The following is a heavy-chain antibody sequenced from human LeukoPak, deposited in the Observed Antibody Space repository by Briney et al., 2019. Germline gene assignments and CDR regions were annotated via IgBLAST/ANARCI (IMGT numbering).Heavy chain of an antibody. V-gene: IGHV5-51*01. J-gene: IGHJ5*02. Sequence: GESLKISCKASGYSFSSNWIAWVRQMPGKGLEWMGTIYPGDSDTRYSRSFQGQVTISADKSINTAFLQWSSLKASDTAIYYCARAAGVYCTGGKCYYDNWFDPWGQGTLVTVSS. D-gene: IGHD2-8*02. CDR1: GYSFSSNW. CDR3: ARAAGVYCTGGKCYYDNWFDP. CDR2: IYPGDSDT.